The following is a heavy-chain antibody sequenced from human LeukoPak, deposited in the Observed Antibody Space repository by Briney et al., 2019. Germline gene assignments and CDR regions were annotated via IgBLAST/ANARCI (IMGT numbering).Heavy chain of an antibody. CDR3: ARGQGDY. Sequence: PSETLSLTCAVYGGSFSGYYWSWIRQPPGKGLEWIGEINHSGSTNYNPSLKSRVTISVDTSKNQFSLKLSSVTAADTAVYYCARGQGDYWGQGTLVTVSS. V-gene: IGHV4-34*01. J-gene: IGHJ4*02. CDR1: GGSFSGYY. CDR2: INHSGST.